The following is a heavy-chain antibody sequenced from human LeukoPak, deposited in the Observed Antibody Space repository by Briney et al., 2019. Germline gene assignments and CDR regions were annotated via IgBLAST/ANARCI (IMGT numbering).Heavy chain of an antibody. CDR1: GGSISGGGYY. J-gene: IGHJ4*02. CDR2: IYYSGST. V-gene: IGHV4-31*03. CDR3: ARYVVIQLLFDY. D-gene: IGHD3-22*01. Sequence: PSETLSLTCTVSGGSISGGGYYWSWIRQHPGKGLEWIGYIYYSGSTYYNQSLKSRVTISVDTSKNQFSLKLSSVTAADTAVYYCARYVVIQLLFDYWGQGTLVTVSS.